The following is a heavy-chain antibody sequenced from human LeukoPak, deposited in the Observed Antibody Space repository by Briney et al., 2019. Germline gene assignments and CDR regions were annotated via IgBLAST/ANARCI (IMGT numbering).Heavy chain of an antibody. Sequence: PGGSLRLSCVASGFIFNKHAMSWVRQAPGEGLEWVSIISGSGGNTYYADSVKGRFTISRDNSKNTLYLQMNSLRAEDTAVYYCARRLSGRVDSWGQGTLVTVSS. CDR3: ARRLSGRVDS. CDR2: ISGSGGNT. D-gene: IGHD2-15*01. CDR1: GFIFNKHA. V-gene: IGHV3-23*01. J-gene: IGHJ4*02.